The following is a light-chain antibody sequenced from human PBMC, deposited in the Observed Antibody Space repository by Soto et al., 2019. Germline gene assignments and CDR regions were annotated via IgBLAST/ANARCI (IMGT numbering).Light chain of an antibody. J-gene: IGKJ5*01. CDR3: QQYNNWPSIT. CDR1: QSVSSS. CDR2: GAS. Sequence: EIVMTQSPATLSVSPGERATLSCRASQSVSSSLAWYQQKPGQAPRLLIYGASTRVTGIPARFSGSGSGTEFTLTISRLQSEDFAVYYCQQYNNWPSITFGQGTRLEIK. V-gene: IGKV3-15*01.